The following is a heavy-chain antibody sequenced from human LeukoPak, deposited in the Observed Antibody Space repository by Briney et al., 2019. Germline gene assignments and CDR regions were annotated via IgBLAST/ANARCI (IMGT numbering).Heavy chain of an antibody. V-gene: IGHV3-64*01. CDR3: ARDRQARLQSIPDY. Sequence: PGGSLRLSCAASGFAFSNYAMHWVRQAPGKGLEYVSDISSYGGTTYYANSVKGRFTISRDNSKNTLSLQMGSLRAEDMAVYYCARDRQARLQSIPDYWGHGTLVTVSS. J-gene: IGHJ4*01. CDR2: ISSYGGTT. CDR1: GFAFSNYA. D-gene: IGHD5-24*01.